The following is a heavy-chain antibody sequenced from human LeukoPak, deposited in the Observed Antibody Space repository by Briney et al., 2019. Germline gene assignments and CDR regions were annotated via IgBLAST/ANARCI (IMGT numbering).Heavy chain of an antibody. CDR3: ARAYYYDSSGYPGYYYYGMDV. D-gene: IGHD3-22*01. CDR1: GFTFSSYS. V-gene: IGHV3-21*01. Sequence: GGSLRLSCAASGFTFSSYSMNWVRQAPGKGLEWVSSISSSSSYIYYADSVKGRFTISRDNAKNSLYLQMNSLRAEDTAVYYCARAYYYDSSGYPGYYYYGMDVWGQGTTVTVSS. CDR2: ISSSSSYI. J-gene: IGHJ6*02.